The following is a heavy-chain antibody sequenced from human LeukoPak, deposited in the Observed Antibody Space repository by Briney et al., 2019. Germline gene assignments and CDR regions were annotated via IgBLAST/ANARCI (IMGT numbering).Heavy chain of an antibody. D-gene: IGHD2-15*01. CDR1: GGTFSSYA. Sequence: SVNVSCTASGGTFSSYAISWVRQAPGQGLEWVGGIIPIFGTANYAQKCQGRVTITADESTSTAYMELSSLRSEDTAVYYCARDRCSGGSCYSYWGQGTLVTVSS. CDR2: IIPIFGTA. V-gene: IGHV1-69*13. J-gene: IGHJ4*02. CDR3: ARDRCSGGSCYSY.